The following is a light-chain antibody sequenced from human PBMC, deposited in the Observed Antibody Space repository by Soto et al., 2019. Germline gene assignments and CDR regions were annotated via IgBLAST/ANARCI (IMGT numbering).Light chain of an antibody. V-gene: IGKV3-15*01. CDR3: QQYNNWPWT. CDR1: QYISGT. J-gene: IGKJ1*01. Sequence: EIVLTQSPATLSSFPGDRVTLSCRASQYISGTLAWYQQKPGQAPRLLIYGASTRATSFPARFSGSGSGTDFTLTISSLQSEDFAVYYCQQYNNWPWTFGQGTKVDNK. CDR2: GAS.